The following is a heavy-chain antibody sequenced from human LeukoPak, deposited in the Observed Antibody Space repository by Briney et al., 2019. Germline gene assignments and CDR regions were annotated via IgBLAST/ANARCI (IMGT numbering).Heavy chain of an antibody. D-gene: IGHD3-9*01. CDR2: IKQDGSEK. CDR1: GFTFSSYA. J-gene: IGHJ4*02. Sequence: GGSLRLSCAASGFTFSSYAMSWVRQAPGKGLEWVANIKQDGSEKYYVDSVKGRFTISRDNAKNSLYLQMNSLRAEDTAVYYCAREEYDILTGYSNFDYWGQGTLVTVSS. CDR3: AREEYDILTGYSNFDY. V-gene: IGHV3-7*03.